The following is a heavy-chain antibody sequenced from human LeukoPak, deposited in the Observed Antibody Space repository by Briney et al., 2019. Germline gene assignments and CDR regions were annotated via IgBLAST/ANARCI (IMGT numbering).Heavy chain of an antibody. D-gene: IGHD5-12*01. CDR1: GFTVSSNY. CDR2: IHSGGST. V-gene: IGHV3-53*05. J-gene: IGHJ4*02. CDR3: ARGEGKKGVYSGYVVY. Sequence: TGRSLRLSCAAAGFTVSSNYMGWVRQARGKGLEWVAFIHSGGSTNYADSVKGRFSISGANSKNTLYLQLTNRGSEAPAGYYCARGEGKKGVYSGYVVYWGRGTLVTVSS.